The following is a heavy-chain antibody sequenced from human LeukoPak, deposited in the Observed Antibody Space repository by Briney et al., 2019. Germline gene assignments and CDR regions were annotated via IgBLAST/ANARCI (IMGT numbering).Heavy chain of an antibody. J-gene: IGHJ4*02. D-gene: IGHD1-26*01. CDR1: GGSFSGYY. V-gene: IGHV4-34*01. CDR3: ARHSVGAVPTF. Sequence: TPSETLSLTCAVYGGSFSGYYWSWIRQPPGKGLEWIGEINHSGSTNYNPSLKSRVTISVDTSKNQFSLKLSSVTAADTAVYYCARHSVGAVPTFWGQGTLVTVSS. CDR2: INHSGST.